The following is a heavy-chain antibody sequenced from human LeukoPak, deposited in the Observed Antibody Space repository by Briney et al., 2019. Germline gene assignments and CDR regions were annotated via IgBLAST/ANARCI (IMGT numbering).Heavy chain of an antibody. CDR3: ARNLYYMDV. CDR2: INHSGST. V-gene: IGHV4-34*01. J-gene: IGHJ6*03. Sequence: SETLSLTCAVYGGSFSGYYWSWIRQPPGKGLEWVGEINHSGSTNYNPSLKSRVTISVDTSKNQFSLKLSSVTAADTAVYYCARNLYYMDVWGKGTTVTVSS. CDR1: GGSFSGYY.